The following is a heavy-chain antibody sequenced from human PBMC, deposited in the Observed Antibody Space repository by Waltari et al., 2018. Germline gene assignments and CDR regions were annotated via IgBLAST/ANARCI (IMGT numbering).Heavy chain of an antibody. V-gene: IGHV3-30*18. J-gene: IGHJ6*03. CDR1: GFTFSSYG. CDR2: IWFDGSSK. D-gene: IGHD4-17*01. CDR3: AKDTGRYYYYMDV. Sequence: QVQLVASGGGVVQPGRSLRLSCAVPGFTFSSYGMHWVRQAPGKGLEWVSAIWFDGSSKYYADSVKGRFTISRDNSKNTLFLQMNSLRAEDTAMYYCAKDTGRYYYYMDVWGKGTTVTVSS.